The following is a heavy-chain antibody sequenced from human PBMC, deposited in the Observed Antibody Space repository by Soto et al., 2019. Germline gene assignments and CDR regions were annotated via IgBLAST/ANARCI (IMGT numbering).Heavy chain of an antibody. CDR2: ISYDGSNK. D-gene: IGHD3-22*01. J-gene: IGHJ4*02. CDR1: GFTFSSYG. Sequence: VGSLIISCAASGFTFSSYGMHWVRQAPGKGLEWVAVISYDGSNKYYADSVKGRFTISRDNSKNTLYLQMNSLRAEDTAVYYCAKRAYYDSSGSPYWGQGTLVTVSS. V-gene: IGHV3-30*18. CDR3: AKRAYYDSSGSPY.